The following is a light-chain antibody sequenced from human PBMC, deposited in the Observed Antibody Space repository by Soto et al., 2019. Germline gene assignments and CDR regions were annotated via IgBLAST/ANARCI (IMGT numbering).Light chain of an antibody. CDR1: QSVSSN. Sequence: EIVMTQSPATLSVSPGERATLSCRASQSVSSNLAWYQQKPGQAPRLLIYGASTRVTSIPAKFSGSGSGTEITLTISGLQSEDFAVYYCQQYNNWLSWTFGQGTKVEIK. V-gene: IGKV3-15*01. J-gene: IGKJ1*01. CDR3: QQYNNWLSWT. CDR2: GAS.